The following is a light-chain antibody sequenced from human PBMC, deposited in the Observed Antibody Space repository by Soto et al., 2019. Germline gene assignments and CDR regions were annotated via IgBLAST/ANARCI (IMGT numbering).Light chain of an antibody. CDR2: GAS. V-gene: IGKV3-15*01. Sequence: IVMTQSPATLSVSTWERATGCCGASQSVSINLAWYQQKPGQAPRLLIYGASSRATGIPARFSGSGSGTEFTLTISSLQSEDSAVYYCQQHGTSPITFGQGTRLEI. CDR1: QSVSIN. CDR3: QQHGTSPIT. J-gene: IGKJ5*01.